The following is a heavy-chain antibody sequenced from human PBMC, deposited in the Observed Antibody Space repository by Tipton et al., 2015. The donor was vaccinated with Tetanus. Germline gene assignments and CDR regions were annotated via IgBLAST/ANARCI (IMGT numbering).Heavy chain of an antibody. CDR1: GYTFTNYG. CDR3: ARLVKQWLVPEDY. V-gene: IGHV1-18*01. CDR2: DSGYSGNT. Sequence: QLVQSGPEVKKPGASVKVSCKGSGYTFTNYGINWVRQAPGQGLEWMGWDSGYSGNTIYARKVQGRVTMTTDTSTNTAYMELRSLTSDDTAVYFCARLVKQWLVPEDYWGQGTLVTVSS. D-gene: IGHD6-19*01. J-gene: IGHJ4*02.